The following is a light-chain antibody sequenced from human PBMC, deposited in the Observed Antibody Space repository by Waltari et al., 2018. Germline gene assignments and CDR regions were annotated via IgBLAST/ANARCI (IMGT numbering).Light chain of an antibody. Sequence: EIVMTQSPATLSVSPAERATLSCRASQSVNLDLVWYQHKPGQAPRLLIYGASNTATGIPARFSGGGSGTEFTLTISGLQSEDSAVYYCQQYNKWPTFGGGTKVEIK. J-gene: IGKJ4*01. CDR3: QQYNKWPT. CDR2: GAS. CDR1: QSVNLD. V-gene: IGKV3-15*01.